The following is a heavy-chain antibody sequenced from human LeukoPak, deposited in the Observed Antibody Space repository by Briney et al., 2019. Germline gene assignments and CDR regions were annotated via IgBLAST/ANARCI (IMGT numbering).Heavy chain of an antibody. D-gene: IGHD6-13*01. CDR1: GFTFSSYS. V-gene: IGHV3-21*01. CDR3: ARDFIAAAGTESYYYYYMDV. Sequence: GGSLRLSCAAPGFTFSSYSMNWVRQAPGKGLEWVSSISSSSSYIYYADSVKGRFTISRDNAKNSLYLQMNSPRAEDTAVYYCARDFIAAAGTESYYYYYMDVWGKGTTVTVSS. J-gene: IGHJ6*03. CDR2: ISSSSSYI.